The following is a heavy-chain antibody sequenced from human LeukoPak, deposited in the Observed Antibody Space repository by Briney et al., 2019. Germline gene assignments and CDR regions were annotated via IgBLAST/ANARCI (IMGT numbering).Heavy chain of an antibody. D-gene: IGHD3-9*01. CDR3: AKDSDDILTGRSGPFDY. J-gene: IGHJ4*02. CDR1: GGSISSYY. V-gene: IGHV4-59*12. CDR2: IYYTGST. Sequence: PPETLSLTCTVSGGSISSYYWSWIRQPPGKGLEWIGYIYYTGSTYYNPSLKSRVTISLDTSKNQFSLKLTSVTAADTALYYCAKDSDDILTGRSGPFDYWGQGTLVTVSS.